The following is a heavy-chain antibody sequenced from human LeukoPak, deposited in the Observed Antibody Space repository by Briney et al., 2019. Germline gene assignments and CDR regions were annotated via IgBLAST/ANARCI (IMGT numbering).Heavy chain of an antibody. CDR3: ARGYYDSSGYSQFDP. D-gene: IGHD3-22*01. V-gene: IGHV1-18*01. J-gene: IGHJ5*02. CDR1: GYTFTSYG. CDR2: ISAYNGNT. Sequence: ASVKVSCKASGYTFTSYGISWARQAPGQGLEWMGWISAYNGNTNYAQKLQGRVTMTTDTSTSTAYMELRSLRSDDTAVYYCARGYYDSSGYSQFDPWGQGTLVTVSS.